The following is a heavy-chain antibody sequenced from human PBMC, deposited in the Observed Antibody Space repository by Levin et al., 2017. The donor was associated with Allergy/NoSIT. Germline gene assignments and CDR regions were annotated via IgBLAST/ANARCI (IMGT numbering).Heavy chain of an antibody. J-gene: IGHJ2*01. CDR3: TTGTHYDILTGDSWYFDL. D-gene: IGHD3-9*01. V-gene: IGHV3-15*01. CDR1: GFTFSNAW. Sequence: GESLKISCAASGFTFSNAWMSWVRQAPGKGLEWVGRIKSKTDGGTTDYAAPVKGRFTISRDDSKNTLYLQMNSLKTEDTAVYYCTTGTHYDILTGDSWYFDLWGRGTLVTVSS. CDR2: IKSKTDGGTT.